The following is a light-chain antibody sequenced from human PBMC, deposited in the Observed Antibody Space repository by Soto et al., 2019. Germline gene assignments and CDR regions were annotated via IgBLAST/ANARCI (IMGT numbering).Light chain of an antibody. CDR3: QQYNSYSL. Sequence: DIQMTQSPSTLSASVGDRVTITCRASQSISSWLAWYQQKPGKAPKLLIYDASSLECGVPSRFSGSGSGTEFTLTISSLQPDDFATYYCQQYNSYSLFGQGTKLEIK. V-gene: IGKV1-5*01. J-gene: IGKJ2*01. CDR1: QSISSW. CDR2: DAS.